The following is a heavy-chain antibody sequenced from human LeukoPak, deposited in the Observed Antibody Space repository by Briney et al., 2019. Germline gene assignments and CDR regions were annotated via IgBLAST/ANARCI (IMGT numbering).Heavy chain of an antibody. CDR2: IYYSEST. CDR3: ARVHDYGDYYFDY. CDR1: GGSISSYY. V-gene: IGHV4-59*01. D-gene: IGHD4-17*01. J-gene: IGHJ4*02. Sequence: PSETLSLTCTVSGGSISSYYWSWIRQPPGKGLEWIGYIYYSESTNYNPSLKSRVTISVDTSKNQFSLKLSSVTAADTAVYYCARVHDYGDYYFDYWGQGTLVTVSS.